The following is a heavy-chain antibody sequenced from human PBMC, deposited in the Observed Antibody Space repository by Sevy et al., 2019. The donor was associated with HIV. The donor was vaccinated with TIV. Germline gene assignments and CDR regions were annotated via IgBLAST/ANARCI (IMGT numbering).Heavy chain of an antibody. J-gene: IGHJ4*02. Sequence: ASVKVSCMPSGYTFTSYGISWVRQAPGQGLEWMGWISAYNGNTNYAQRLQGRLTMTTDTSTSTAYMELRSLRSDDTAVYYCARDNDWNYSYFDYWGQGTLVTVSS. CDR2: ISAYNGNT. V-gene: IGHV1-18*01. D-gene: IGHD1-7*01. CDR1: GYTFTSYG. CDR3: ARDNDWNYSYFDY.